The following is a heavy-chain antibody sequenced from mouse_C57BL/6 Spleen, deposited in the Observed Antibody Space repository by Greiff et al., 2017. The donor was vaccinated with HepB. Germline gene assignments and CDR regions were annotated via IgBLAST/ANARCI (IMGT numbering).Heavy chain of an antibody. CDR1: GYTFTDYN. V-gene: IGHV1-22*01. J-gene: IGHJ4*01. CDR3: ARFPYDYDEGYAMDY. CDR2: INPNNGGT. Sequence: VQLKQSGPELVKPGASVKMSCKASGYTFTDYNMHWVKQSHGKSLEWIGYINPNNGGTSYNQKFKGKATLTVNKSSSTAYMELRSLTSEDSAVYYCARFPYDYDEGYAMDYWGQGTSVTVSS. D-gene: IGHD2-4*01.